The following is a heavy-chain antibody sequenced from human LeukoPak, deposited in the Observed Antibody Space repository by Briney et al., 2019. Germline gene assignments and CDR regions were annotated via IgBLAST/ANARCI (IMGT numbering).Heavy chain of an antibody. Sequence: GGSLRLSCAASGFTFSSYSMHWIRQAPGKALEWIACDGRHEFYADSVKARFTISRDSSKNTLFLQMNSLRPEDTAVYYCAREGELRDFFDFWGPGTLVTVFS. CDR1: GFTFSSYS. D-gene: IGHD1-7*01. CDR3: AREGELRDFFDF. V-gene: IGHV3-30*01. J-gene: IGHJ4*02. CDR2: DGRHE.